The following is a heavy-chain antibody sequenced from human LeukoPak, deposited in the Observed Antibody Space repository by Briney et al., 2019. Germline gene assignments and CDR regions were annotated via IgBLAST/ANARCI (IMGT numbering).Heavy chain of an antibody. J-gene: IGHJ5*02. V-gene: IGHV4-30-4*01. Sequence: PSETLSLTCTVSGGSISSGDYYWSWIRQPPGKGLEWIGYIYYSGSTYYNPSLKGRVTISVDTSKNQFSLKLSPVTAADTAVYYCARDWAPKYYYGSGSSNWFDPWGQGTLVTVSS. CDR1: GGSISSGDYY. CDR2: IYYSGST. CDR3: ARDWAPKYYYGSGSSNWFDP. D-gene: IGHD3-10*01.